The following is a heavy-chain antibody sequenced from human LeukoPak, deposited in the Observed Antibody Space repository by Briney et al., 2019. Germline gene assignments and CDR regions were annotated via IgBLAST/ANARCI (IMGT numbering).Heavy chain of an antibody. Sequence: PGGSLRLSCAASGFTFSNSAMSWVRQAPGKGLEWVSTLSGSSITTYYADSVTGRFTISRDNSKNTLYLQMNSLRAEDTAVYYCAKGIYSSGWSYFDYWGHGTLVTVSS. D-gene: IGHD6-19*01. CDR3: AKGIYSSGWSYFDY. V-gene: IGHV3-23*01. J-gene: IGHJ4*01. CDR2: LSGSSITT. CDR1: GFTFSNSA.